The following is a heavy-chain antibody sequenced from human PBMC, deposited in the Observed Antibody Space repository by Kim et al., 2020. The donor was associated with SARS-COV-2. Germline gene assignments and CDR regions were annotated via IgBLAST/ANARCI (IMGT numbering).Heavy chain of an antibody. Sequence: SVKGRLTISRDNSKNMLYLQMNSLSAEDTAVYYCAKARGITMVRGSPGDSWGQGTLVTVSS. CDR3: AKARGITMVRGSPGDS. D-gene: IGHD3-10*01. J-gene: IGHJ4*02. V-gene: IGHV3-23*01.